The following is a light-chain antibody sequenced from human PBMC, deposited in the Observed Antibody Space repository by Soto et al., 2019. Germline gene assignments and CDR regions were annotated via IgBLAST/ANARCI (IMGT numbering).Light chain of an antibody. CDR3: CSYAGSYTFV. J-gene: IGLJ2*01. CDR2: DVS. V-gene: IGLV2-11*01. CDR1: NSDVGGYNY. Sequence: QSALTQPRSVSGSPGQSVTISCTGTNSDVGGYNYVSWYQQHPGKAPKLMIYDVSKRPSGVPDRFSGSKSDNTASLTISGLQAEDEADYYCCSYAGSYTFVFGGGTKVTVL.